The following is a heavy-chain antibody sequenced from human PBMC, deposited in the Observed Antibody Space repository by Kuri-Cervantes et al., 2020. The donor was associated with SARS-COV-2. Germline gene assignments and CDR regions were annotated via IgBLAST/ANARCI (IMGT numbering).Heavy chain of an antibody. D-gene: IGHD3-3*01. CDR2: ITQSGGA. V-gene: IGHV4-34*01. CDR3: VKGGARITNSGVVIANWFDP. CDR1: GGSFSDYH. J-gene: IGHJ5*02. Sequence: SETLSLTCAVYGGSFSDYHWTWIRQPPGMGLEWIGDITQSGGANYNSSLKSRLTISVDTSKNQFSLKLNSMTAADTAVYYCVKGGARITNSGVVIANWFDPWGQGTLVTVSS.